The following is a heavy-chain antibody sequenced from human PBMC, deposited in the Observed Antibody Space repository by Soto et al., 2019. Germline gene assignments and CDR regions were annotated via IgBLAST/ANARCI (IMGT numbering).Heavy chain of an antibody. Sequence: ASVKVSCKASGYTFTAYYMHWVRQAPGQGLEWMGWVNPNSGGTNYAQKFQGRVTMTRDTSTSTVYMELSSLRSEDTAVYYCARDRPPNSAAGRWGWFDPWGQGTLVTVSS. CDR2: VNPNSGGT. J-gene: IGHJ5*02. CDR3: ARDRPPNSAAGRWGWFDP. D-gene: IGHD6-13*01. V-gene: IGHV1-2*02. CDR1: GYTFTAYY.